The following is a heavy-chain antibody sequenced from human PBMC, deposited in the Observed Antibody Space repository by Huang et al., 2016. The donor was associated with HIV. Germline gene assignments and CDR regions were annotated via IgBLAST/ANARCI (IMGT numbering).Heavy chain of an antibody. V-gene: IGHV4-39*01. J-gene: IGHJ3*02. CDR3: ARHFSYYDSSGYTPWDAFDI. Sequence: QLQLQGSGPGLVKPSETLSLTCTVSGGSITSSSYYWGWIRQPPGKGLEWVGSIYYSGGTDYNPSLKSRFTVSVDTSKNQFSLKLSSVTAADTAVYYCARHFSYYDSSGYTPWDAFDIWGQGTMVTVSS. CDR1: GGSITSSSYY. CDR2: IYYSGGT. D-gene: IGHD3-22*01.